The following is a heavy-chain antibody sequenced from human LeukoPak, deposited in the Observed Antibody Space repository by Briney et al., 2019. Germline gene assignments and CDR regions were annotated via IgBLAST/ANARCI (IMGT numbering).Heavy chain of an antibody. D-gene: IGHD3-3*01. CDR1: GGSISSSSYY. CDR3: ASGEWSYYFDY. V-gene: IGHV4-39*01. CDR2: IYYSGST. Sequence: SETLSLTCTVSGGSISSSSYYWGWIRQPPGKGLEWIGSIYYSGSTYYNPSLKSRVTISVDTSKNQFSLKLSSVTAADTAVYYCASGEWSYYFDYWGQGTLVTVSS. J-gene: IGHJ4*02.